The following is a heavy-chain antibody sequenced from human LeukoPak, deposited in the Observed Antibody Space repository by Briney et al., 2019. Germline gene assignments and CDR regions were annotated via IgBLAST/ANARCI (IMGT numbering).Heavy chain of an antibody. D-gene: IGHD3-10*01. V-gene: IGHV1-2*02. J-gene: IGHJ5*02. CDR3: ARGSPPGRDSDWFDP. CDR2: INPNSGST. Sequence: ASVKVSCKASRYTFTGYYMHWVRQAPGQGLEWMGWINPNSGSTNYAQKFQGRVTMTRDTSIGTAYMELSRLRSDDTAVYYCARGSPPGRDSDWFDPWGQGTLVTVSS. CDR1: RYTFTGYY.